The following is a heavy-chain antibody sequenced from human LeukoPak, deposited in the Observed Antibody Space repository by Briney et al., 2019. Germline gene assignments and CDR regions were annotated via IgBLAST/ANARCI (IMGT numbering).Heavy chain of an antibody. Sequence: SETLSLTCTVSGGSISGYYWSWIRQPPGKGLEWIGEINHSGSTNYNPSLKSRVTISVDTSKNQFSLKLSSVTAADTAVYYCALWRGVRRGYCSGGSCYSGFSYGMDVWGQGTTVTVSS. V-gene: IGHV4-34*01. CDR3: ALWRGVRRGYCSGGSCYSGFSYGMDV. CDR2: INHSGST. CDR1: GGSISGYY. D-gene: IGHD2-15*01. J-gene: IGHJ6*02.